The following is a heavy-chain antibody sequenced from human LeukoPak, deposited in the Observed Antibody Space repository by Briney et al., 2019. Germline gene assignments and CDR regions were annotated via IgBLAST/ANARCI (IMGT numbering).Heavy chain of an antibody. CDR2: ISSSSSYI. J-gene: IGHJ4*02. Sequence: KPGGSLRLSCAASGFTFSSYSMDWVRQAPGKGLEWVSSISSSSSYIYYADSVKGRFTISRDNAKNSLYLQMNSLRAEDTAVYYCASVPYDSSGYLVTFDYWGQGTLVTVSS. D-gene: IGHD3-22*01. CDR3: ASVPYDSSGYLVTFDY. V-gene: IGHV3-21*01. CDR1: GFTFSSYS.